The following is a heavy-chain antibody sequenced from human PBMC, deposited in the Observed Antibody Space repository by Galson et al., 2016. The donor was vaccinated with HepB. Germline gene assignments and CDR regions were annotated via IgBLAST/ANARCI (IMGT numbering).Heavy chain of an antibody. CDR1: GFAFSTYS. Sequence: SLRLSCAASGFAFSTYSMNWVRQAPGKGLEWLSSITSISSYIYYADSVSGRFTISRDNAKNLLYLEMNSLQVEDTAVYYCASDTHVVSRGAIYYMDFWGKGTTVTVSS. J-gene: IGHJ6*03. CDR2: ITSISSYI. CDR3: ASDTHVVSRGAIYYMDF. D-gene: IGHD3-10*01. V-gene: IGHV3-21*01.